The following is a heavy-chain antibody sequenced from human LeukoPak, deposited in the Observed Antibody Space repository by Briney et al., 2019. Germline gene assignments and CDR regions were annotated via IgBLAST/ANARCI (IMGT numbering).Heavy chain of an antibody. V-gene: IGHV1-46*01. CDR2: INPSGGST. D-gene: IGHD1-26*01. CDR3: ARDAYSGGWDY. Sequence: ASVKVSCKASGYTFTSYYMHWVRQAPGQGLEWMGIINPSGGSTSYAQKFQGRVTMTRDMSTSTVYMELSSLRSEDTAVYYCARDAYSGGWDYWGQGTLVTVSS. CDR1: GYTFTSYY. J-gene: IGHJ4*02.